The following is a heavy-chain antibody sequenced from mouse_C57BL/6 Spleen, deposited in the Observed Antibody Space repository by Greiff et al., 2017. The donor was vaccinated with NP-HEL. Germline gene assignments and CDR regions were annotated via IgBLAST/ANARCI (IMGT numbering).Heavy chain of an antibody. CDR1: GYTFTSYW. V-gene: IGHV1-50*01. D-gene: IGHD2-1*01. J-gene: IGHJ1*03. CDR3: ARSQGYGNYVRYFDV. CDR2: IDPSDSYT. Sequence: VQLQQSGAELVKPGASVKLSCKASGYTFTSYWMQWVKQRPGQGLEWIGEIDPSDSYTNYNQKFKGKATLTVDTSSSTAYMQLSSLPSEDSAVYYCARSQGYGNYVRYFDVWGTGTTVTVSS.